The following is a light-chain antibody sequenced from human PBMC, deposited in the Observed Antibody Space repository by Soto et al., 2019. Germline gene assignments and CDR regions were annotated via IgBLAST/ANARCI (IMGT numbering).Light chain of an antibody. Sequence: QSVLTQPASVSGSPGQSITISCTGSSSDIGDYDYVSWYQQLPGKAPKLVIFAVSDRPSGVSGRFSGSKSGNTASLTISGLQAEDEADYYCSSYTNTNSHVLFGGGTQLTVL. CDR2: AVS. CDR3: SSYTNTNSHVL. CDR1: SSDIGDYDY. J-gene: IGLJ2*01. V-gene: IGLV2-14*03.